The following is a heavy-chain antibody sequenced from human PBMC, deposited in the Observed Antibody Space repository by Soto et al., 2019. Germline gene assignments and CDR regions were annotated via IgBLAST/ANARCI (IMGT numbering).Heavy chain of an antibody. Sequence: EVQLLESGGGLVQPGGSLRLSCAASGFTFSSYAMSWVRKAPGKGLEWVSTISGSGGSIYYADSVKGRFTISRDNSKNTLYLQMNSLRAEDTAVYYCAKCQSSGWYVDYWGQGTLVTVSS. CDR1: GFTFSSYA. V-gene: IGHV3-23*01. CDR3: AKCQSSGWYVDY. CDR2: ISGSGGSI. J-gene: IGHJ4*02. D-gene: IGHD6-19*01.